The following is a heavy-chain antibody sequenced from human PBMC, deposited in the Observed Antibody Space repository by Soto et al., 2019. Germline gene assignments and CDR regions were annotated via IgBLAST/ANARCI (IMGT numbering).Heavy chain of an antibody. V-gene: IGHV1-2*04. CDR3: ARDLRVVTGTTRGSYYYYGMDV. CDR1: GDTFXGYY. J-gene: IGHJ6*02. Sequence: GASVKVSCKASGDTFXGYYMHWVRQAPGQGLEWMGWINPNSGGTNYAQKFQGWVTMTRDTSISTAYMELSRLRSDDTAVYYCARDLRVVTGTTRGSYYYYGMDVWGQGTTVTVSS. CDR2: INPNSGGT. D-gene: IGHD1-7*01.